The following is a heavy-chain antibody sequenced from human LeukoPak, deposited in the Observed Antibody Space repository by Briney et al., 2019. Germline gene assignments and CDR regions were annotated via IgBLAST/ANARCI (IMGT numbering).Heavy chain of an antibody. CDR2: IKQDGSEK. Sequence: GGSLRLSCTASGFTFGSWIIWVRQAPRKGLEWVASIKQDGSEKYYLDSVKGRFTMSRDSAKNSLYLQMSSLGAEDTAVYYCYDTSGHWGQGTLVTVSS. CDR1: GFTFGSW. D-gene: IGHD3-22*01. CDR3: YDTSGH. J-gene: IGHJ4*02. V-gene: IGHV3-7*01.